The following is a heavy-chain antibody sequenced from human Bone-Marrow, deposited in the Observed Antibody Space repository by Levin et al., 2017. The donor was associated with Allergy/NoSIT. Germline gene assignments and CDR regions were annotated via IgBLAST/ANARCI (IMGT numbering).Heavy chain of an antibody. CDR1: GGSVSSGNYY. D-gene: IGHD3-10*01. Sequence: SETLSLTCTVSGGSVSSGNYYWSWIRQHPGRGLEWIGYIYNSGNTFYNPSLKSRVVISADTSKSQFSLKLTSVTAADTAVYYCARGVYYGSETNYNGRVFDYWGQGTLVNVSS. CDR3: ARGVYYGSETNYNGRVFDY. J-gene: IGHJ4*02. V-gene: IGHV4-31*03. CDR2: IYNSGNT.